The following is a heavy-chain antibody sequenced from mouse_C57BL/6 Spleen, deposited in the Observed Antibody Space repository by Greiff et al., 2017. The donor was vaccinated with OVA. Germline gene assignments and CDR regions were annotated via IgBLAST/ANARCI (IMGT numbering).Heavy chain of an antibody. CDR2: ISSGSSTI. CDR3: ARWSQGYFDV. D-gene: IGHD1-1*02. Sequence: EVKVEESGGGLVKPGGSLKLSCAASGFTFSDYGMHWVRQAPEKGLEWVAYISSGSSTIYYADTVKGRFTISRDNAKNTLLLQMTSLRSEDTAMYYCARWSQGYFDVWGTGTTVTVSS. CDR1: GFTFSDYG. J-gene: IGHJ1*03. V-gene: IGHV5-17*01.